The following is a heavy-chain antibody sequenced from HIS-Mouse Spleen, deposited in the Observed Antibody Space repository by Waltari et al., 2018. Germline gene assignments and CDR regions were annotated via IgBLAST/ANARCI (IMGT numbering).Heavy chain of an antibody. V-gene: IGHV4-39*07. Sequence: QLQLQESGPGLVKPSETLSLTCTVSGGSISSSSYYWGWIRQPPGKGLEWIGSIYYSGSTYYNPSLKSRVTISVDTSKNQFSLKLSSVTDADTAVYYCARMGPASGSYGDYWGQGTLVTVSS. D-gene: IGHD1-26*01. CDR3: ARMGPASGSYGDY. CDR1: GGSISSSSYY. CDR2: IYYSGST. J-gene: IGHJ4*02.